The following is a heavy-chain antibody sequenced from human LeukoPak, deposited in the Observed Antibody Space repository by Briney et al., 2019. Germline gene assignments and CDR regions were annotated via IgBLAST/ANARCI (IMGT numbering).Heavy chain of an antibody. Sequence: ASVKVSCKASGYTFTGYYMHWVRQAPGQGLEWMGWVNPNSGGTNYAQKFQGRVTMTRDTSISTAYMELSRLRSDDTAVYYCARDPTPYFYYGMDVWGQGTTVTVSS. V-gene: IGHV1-2*02. CDR1: GYTFTGYY. J-gene: IGHJ6*02. CDR3: ARDPTPYFYYGMDV. CDR2: VNPNSGGT.